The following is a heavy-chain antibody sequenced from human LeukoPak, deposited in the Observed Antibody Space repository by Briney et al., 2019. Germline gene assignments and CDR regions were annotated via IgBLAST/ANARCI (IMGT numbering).Heavy chain of an antibody. D-gene: IGHD3-10*01. V-gene: IGHV4-38-2*02. CDR2: IYHSGST. Sequence: PSETLSLTCTVSGYSISSGYYWGWIRQPPGKGLEWIGSIYHSGSTYYNPSLKSRVTISVDTSKNQFSLKLSSVTAADTAVYYCARFFMVRGEDRIDYWGQGTLVTVSS. J-gene: IGHJ4*02. CDR3: ARFFMVRGEDRIDY. CDR1: GYSISSGYY.